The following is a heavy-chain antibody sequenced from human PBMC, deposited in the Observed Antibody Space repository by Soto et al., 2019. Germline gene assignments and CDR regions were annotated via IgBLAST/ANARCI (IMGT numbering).Heavy chain of an antibody. CDR2: IKSKTDGGTT. D-gene: IGHD2-2*01. CDR3: TTDAIVVVPAANYYYGMDV. Sequence: ESLRLSYAASGFTFSNAWMSWVRQAAGKGLEWVGRIKSKTDGGTTDYAAPVKGRFTISRDDSKNTLYLQMNSLKTEDTAVYYCTTDAIVVVPAANYYYGMDVWGQGTTVTVS. V-gene: IGHV3-15*01. CDR1: GFTFSNAW. J-gene: IGHJ6*02.